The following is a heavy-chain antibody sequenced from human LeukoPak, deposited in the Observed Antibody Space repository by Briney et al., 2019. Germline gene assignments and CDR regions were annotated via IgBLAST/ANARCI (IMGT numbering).Heavy chain of an antibody. D-gene: IGHD3-22*01. CDR1: GFTFSSYS. Sequence: GGSLRLSCAASGFTFSSYSMNWVRQAPGKGLEWVSYISSSSSTIYYADSVKVRFTISRDNAKNSLYLQMNSLRAEDTAVYYCARDLPDYYEISDAFDIWGQGTMVTVSS. CDR2: ISSSSSTI. V-gene: IGHV3-48*01. CDR3: ARDLPDYYEISDAFDI. J-gene: IGHJ3*02.